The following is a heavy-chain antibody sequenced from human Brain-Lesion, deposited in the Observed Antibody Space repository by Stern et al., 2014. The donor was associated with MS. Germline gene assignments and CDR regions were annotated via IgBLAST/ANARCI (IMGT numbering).Heavy chain of an antibody. CDR3: AKDGPALVTXXFDP. V-gene: IGHV1-69*06. CDR1: GGTFGTYP. D-gene: IGHD5-18*01. Sequence: VQLVESGPEVKKPGSSVQVSCTASGGTFGTYPITWLRQAPGQGLEWMGGIIPIFGSPNYAQKFQGRVTITADRSTTTVYMKLSSLKSDDAAVYYCAKDGPALVTXXFDPWGRGTLVTVSS. J-gene: IGHJ5*02. CDR2: IIPIFGSP.